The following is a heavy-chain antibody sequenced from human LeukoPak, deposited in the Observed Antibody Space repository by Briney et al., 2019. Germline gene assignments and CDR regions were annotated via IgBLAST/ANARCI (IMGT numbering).Heavy chain of an antibody. CDR2: IYYSGRT. CDR1: GGSISSSIYY. J-gene: IGHJ4*02. CDR3: ARQNPYYSDTTGPY. D-gene: IGHD3-22*01. Sequence: SETLSLTCTVSGGSISSSIYYWGWIRQPPGRGLEWIGSIYYSGRTYYNPSLKSRVTISVDTSKNQFSLKLSSVTAADTAVYYCARQNPYYSDTTGPYWGQGTLVTVSS. V-gene: IGHV4-39*01.